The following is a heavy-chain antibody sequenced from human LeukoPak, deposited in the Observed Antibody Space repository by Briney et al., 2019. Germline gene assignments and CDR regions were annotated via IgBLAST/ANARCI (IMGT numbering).Heavy chain of an antibody. CDR3: ARYSGMGYSPGTYSNS. J-gene: IGHJ4*02. Sequence: SETLSLTCTVSGGSISSYYWSWIRQTPGKGLEWIGSIYYSGITYYTPSLKSRLTISVDTSRNQFSLKLSSVSAADTAVYCARYSGMGYSPGTYSNSWGQGTRVTVSS. CDR1: GGSISSYY. CDR2: IYYSGIT. V-gene: IGHV4-59*04. D-gene: IGHD5-12*01.